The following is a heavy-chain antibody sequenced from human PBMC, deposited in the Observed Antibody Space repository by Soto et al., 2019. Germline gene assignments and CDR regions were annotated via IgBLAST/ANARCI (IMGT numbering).Heavy chain of an antibody. CDR1: GLSFSTYA. V-gene: IGHV3-23*01. CDR3: GKAPRGGARGDWYFDR. D-gene: IGHD3-10*01. Sequence: EMQLLESGGALAQPGGSLRLSCAASGLSFSTYAMTWVRLPPGRGLDYVSAITSGGGMTWYADSVKGRFTISGDNSKSTLYLQMYSLRVEGTAIYFCGKAPRGGARGDWYFDRWGRGTLVTVSA. CDR2: ITSGGGMT. J-gene: IGHJ2*01.